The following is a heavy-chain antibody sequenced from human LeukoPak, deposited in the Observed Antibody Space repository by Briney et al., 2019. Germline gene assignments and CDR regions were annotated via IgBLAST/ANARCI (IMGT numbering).Heavy chain of an antibody. Sequence: PSETLSLTCSVSGYSISTDYYWGWIRQAPGKGLEWTGIINHRGSTNYNPSLKSRVTISPDTSKNQFSLKLSSVTAADTAVYYCARVGDTSGYFQHFDYWGQGILVTLSS. D-gene: IGHD3-22*01. CDR1: GYSISTDYY. V-gene: IGHV4-38-2*02. J-gene: IGHJ4*01. CDR3: ARVGDTSGYFQHFDY. CDR2: INHRGST.